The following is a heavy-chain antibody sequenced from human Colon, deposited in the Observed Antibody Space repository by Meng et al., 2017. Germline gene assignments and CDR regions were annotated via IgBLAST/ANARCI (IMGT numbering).Heavy chain of an antibody. CDR3: ARHGGWHFDY. CDR2: IDLGGTP. D-gene: IGHD6-19*01. J-gene: IGHJ4*02. V-gene: IGHV4-4*02. Sequence: VKLQEAGQGLVEPLGTLSLTCAVSGGSISSYNWLSRVRPPPGKGLEWIGQIDLGGTPYYNPSLESRVIMSLDKSKNQLSLRLTSVAAADTAVYYCARHGGWHFDYWGQGALVTVSS. CDR1: GGSISSYNW.